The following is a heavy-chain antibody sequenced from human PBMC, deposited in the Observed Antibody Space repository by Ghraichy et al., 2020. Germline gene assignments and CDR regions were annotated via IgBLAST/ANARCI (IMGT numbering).Heavy chain of an antibody. Sequence: SETLSLTCAVYGGSFSGYYWSWIRQPPGKGLEWIGEINHSGSPNYNPSHKSRVIISVDTSKNQISLNLSSVAAVDTAVYFCARQTFIGTVNFWGQGTLVTVSS. CDR3: ARQTFIGTVNF. D-gene: IGHD1-1*01. CDR2: INHSGSP. V-gene: IGHV4-34*01. J-gene: IGHJ4*02. CDR1: GGSFSGYY.